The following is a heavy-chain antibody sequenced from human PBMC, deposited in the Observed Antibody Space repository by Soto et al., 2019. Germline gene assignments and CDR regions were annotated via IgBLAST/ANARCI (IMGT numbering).Heavy chain of an antibody. CDR2: INHSGST. CDR1: GGSFSGYY. J-gene: IGHJ4*02. CDR3: ARGPYYDFWSGSGLDY. D-gene: IGHD3-3*01. Sequence: PSETLSLTCAVYGGSFSGYYWSWIRQPPVKGLEWIGEINHSGSTNYNPSLKSRVTISVDTSKNQFSLKLSSVTAADTAVYYCARGPYYDFWSGSGLDYWGQGTLVTVSS. V-gene: IGHV4-34*01.